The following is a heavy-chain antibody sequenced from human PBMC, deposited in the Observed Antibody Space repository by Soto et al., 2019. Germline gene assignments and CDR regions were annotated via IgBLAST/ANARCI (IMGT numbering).Heavy chain of an antibody. CDR1: GNSFTKYW. D-gene: IGHD5-12*01. CDR3: ASTPKWLQFHFDS. J-gene: IGHJ4*02. CDR2: IDPSDSST. Sequence: QLEQSGAEVKEPGESLRISCKYSGNSFTKYWINWVRQMPGKGLEWVGRIDPSDSSTKSSPSFQGHVTISGDKSIRTAYLQGTGLQTSDTAMYYCASTPKWLQFHFDSWGQGTLVTVSS. V-gene: IGHV5-10-1*03.